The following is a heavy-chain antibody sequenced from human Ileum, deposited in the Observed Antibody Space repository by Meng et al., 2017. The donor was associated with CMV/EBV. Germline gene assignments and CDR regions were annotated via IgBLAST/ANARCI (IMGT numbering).Heavy chain of an antibody. CDR2: INPNTGTT. Sequence: QVHLVQSGAEVKKPGASVKVSGKASGYTFTGYYLHWVRQAPGQGLEWMAWINPNTGTTDYAQKFRGRVTMTRDTSISTAYMELSSLKSDDTAVNYCARGGGAADYWGQGTLVTVSS. V-gene: IGHV1-2*02. D-gene: IGHD1-26*01. CDR1: GYTFTGYY. J-gene: IGHJ4*02. CDR3: ARGGGAADY.